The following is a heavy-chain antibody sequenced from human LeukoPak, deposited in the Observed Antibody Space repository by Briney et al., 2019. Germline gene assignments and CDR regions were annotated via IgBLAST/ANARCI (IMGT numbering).Heavy chain of an antibody. D-gene: IGHD3/OR15-3a*01. CDR2: IYTSGST. J-gene: IGHJ4*02. Sequence: SEALSLTCTVSGGSIRSYYWSWIRQPARKGLEWIGRIYTSGSTNYNPSLKSRATMSADTSKNQFSLKLSSVTAADTAVYYCASSWTYYFDYWGQGTLVTVSS. CDR1: GGSIRSYY. V-gene: IGHV4-4*07. CDR3: ASSWTYYFDY.